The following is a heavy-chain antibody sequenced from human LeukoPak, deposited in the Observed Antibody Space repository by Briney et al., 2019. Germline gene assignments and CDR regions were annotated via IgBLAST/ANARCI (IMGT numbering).Heavy chain of an antibody. CDR2: IYYSGST. J-gene: IGHJ4*02. CDR1: GGSISSGGYY. CDR3: ASGRGGSGSYSPPKSRYYFDY. V-gene: IGHV4-31*03. D-gene: IGHD3-10*01. Sequence: PPQTLSLTCTVSGGSISSGGYYWSWIRQHPGRGLEWIGYIYYSGSTYYNPSLKSRVTISVDTSKNQFSLKLSSVTAADTAVYYCASGRGGSGSYSPPKSRYYFDYWGQGTLVTVSS.